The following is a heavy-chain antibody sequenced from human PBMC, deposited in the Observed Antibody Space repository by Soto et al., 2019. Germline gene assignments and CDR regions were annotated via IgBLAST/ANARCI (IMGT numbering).Heavy chain of an antibody. CDR1: GFTFSSYA. J-gene: IGHJ5*02. Sequence: EVQLLESGGGLVQPGGSLRLSCAASGFTFSSYAMSWVRQAPGKGLEWVSAISGSGGSTYYADSVKGRFTISRDNSKNTLYLQMNSLRAEDTAVYYCAKDSTYYYDSSGYSWFDPWGQGPLVTVSS. CDR3: AKDSTYYYDSSGYSWFDP. D-gene: IGHD3-22*01. CDR2: ISGSGGST. V-gene: IGHV3-23*01.